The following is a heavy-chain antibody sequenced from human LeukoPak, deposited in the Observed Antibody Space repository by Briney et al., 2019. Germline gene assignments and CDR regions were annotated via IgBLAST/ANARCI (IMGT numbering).Heavy chain of an antibody. V-gene: IGHV4-61*01. D-gene: IGHD3-22*01. CDR1: GGSVSSGSYY. J-gene: IGHJ3*02. CDR3: ARDDEYDSSGYYHDAFDI. CDR2: IYHSGST. Sequence: PSETLSLTCTVSGGSVSSGSYYWSWIRQPPGKGLEWIGEIYHSGSTNYNPSLKSRVTISVDKSKNQFSLKLSSVTAADTAVYYCARDDEYDSSGYYHDAFDIWGQGTMVTVPS.